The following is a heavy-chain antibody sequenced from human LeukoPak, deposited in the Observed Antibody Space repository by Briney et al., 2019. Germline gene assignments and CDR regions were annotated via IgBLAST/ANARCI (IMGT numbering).Heavy chain of an antibody. CDR3: ARRNTADASIDF. CDR1: GGSMSGHW. CDR2: IFYSGGT. Sequence: PSETLSLTCTVSGGSMSGHWWSWIRQSPGKGLEWIGDIFYSGGTNSNSPLKSRLTMSLDTSKNQFSLKLSSVTAADTAMYYCARRNTADASIDFWGQGILVIASS. V-gene: IGHV4-59*08. J-gene: IGHJ4*02. D-gene: IGHD2/OR15-2a*01.